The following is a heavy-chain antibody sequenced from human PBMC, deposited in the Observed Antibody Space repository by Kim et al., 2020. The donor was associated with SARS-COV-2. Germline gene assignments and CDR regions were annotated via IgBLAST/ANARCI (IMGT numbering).Heavy chain of an antibody. Sequence: SETLSLTCIVSGGSISRGGYHWSWIRQHPGKGLEWIGYIYYSGSISYIPSYNPSLKSRVAILLDTSKNQFSLNLTSVTAADTAVYYWARAPIWFGELGWFDSWGQGTLVTVSS. J-gene: IGHJ5*01. CDR3: ARAPIWFGELGWFDS. D-gene: IGHD3-10*01. V-gene: IGHV4-31*03. CDR1: GGSISRGGYH. CDR2: IYYSGSISYIP.